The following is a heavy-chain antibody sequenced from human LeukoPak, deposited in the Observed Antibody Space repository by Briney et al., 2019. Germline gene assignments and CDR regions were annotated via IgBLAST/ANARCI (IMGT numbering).Heavy chain of an antibody. V-gene: IGHV7-4-1*02. CDR3: ARDDTELPLDAFDI. CDR1: GYTFSTYP. Sequence: ASVKVSCKASGYTFSTYPINWVRQAPGQGLEWMGWINTNTGSPTYAQGLTGRFVFSLDTSVSTAYLQISSLKAEDTAVYYCARDDTELPLDAFDIWGQGTMVTVSS. J-gene: IGHJ3*02. CDR2: INTNTGSP. D-gene: IGHD1-26*01.